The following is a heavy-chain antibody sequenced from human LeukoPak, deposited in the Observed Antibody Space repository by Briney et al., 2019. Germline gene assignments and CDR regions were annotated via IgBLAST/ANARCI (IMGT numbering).Heavy chain of an antibody. CDR2: INPSGGST. V-gene: IGHV1-46*01. J-gene: IGHJ5*02. CDR1: GYTFTSNY. D-gene: IGHD1-26*01. Sequence: ASVKVSCKASGYTFTSNYMHWVRQAPGQGLEGMGVINPSGGSTSYAQKFQGRVTMTRDMSTSTDYMELSSLRSEDTAVYYCARDNSVGDYAWWFDPWGQGTLVTVSS. CDR3: ARDNSVGDYAWWFDP.